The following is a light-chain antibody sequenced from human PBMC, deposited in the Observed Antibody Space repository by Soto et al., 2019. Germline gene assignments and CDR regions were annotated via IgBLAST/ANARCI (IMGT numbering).Light chain of an antibody. V-gene: IGKV1-5*01. CDR1: QSISNW. CDR3: QQYNTYS. Sequence: DIQMTQSPSTLPSSVGDRVTITCRASQSISNWFAWYQQKPGPAPKLLIYHASTLESGVPSRFSGSGSGTEFYLTIISLQPDDFASYYCQQYNTYSFGQGTKGDIK. J-gene: IGKJ1*01. CDR2: HAS.